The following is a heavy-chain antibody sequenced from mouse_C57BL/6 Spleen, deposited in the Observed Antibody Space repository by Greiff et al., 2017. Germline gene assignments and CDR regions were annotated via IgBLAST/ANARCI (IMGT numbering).Heavy chain of an antibody. D-gene: IGHD1-1*01. J-gene: IGHJ1*03. Sequence: EVMLVESGGGLVQPGESLKLSCESNEYEFPSHDMSWVRKTPEKRLELVAAINSDGGSTYYPDTMERRFIISRDNTKKTLYLQMSSLRSEDTALYYCAYGSSPSYWYFDVWGTGTTVTVSS. V-gene: IGHV5-2*01. CDR1: EYEFPSHD. CDR3: AYGSSPSYWYFDV. CDR2: INSDGGST.